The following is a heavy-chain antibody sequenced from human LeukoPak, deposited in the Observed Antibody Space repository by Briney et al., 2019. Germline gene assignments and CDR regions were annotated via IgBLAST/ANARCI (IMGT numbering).Heavy chain of an antibody. J-gene: IGHJ6*03. CDR1: GASITAHS. CDR3: ARDMVSTWPYFYTYYYMDV. V-gene: IGHV4-4*07. D-gene: IGHD3-22*01. Sequence: SETLSLTCTVSGASITAHSRNWIRRPAGKALEWIGRIHGNGSTNYNPSLKSRVTMSLDTSKSQFSLKLPSVTAADTALYYCARDMVSTWPYFYTYYYMDVWGQGTTVAVSS. CDR2: IHGNGST.